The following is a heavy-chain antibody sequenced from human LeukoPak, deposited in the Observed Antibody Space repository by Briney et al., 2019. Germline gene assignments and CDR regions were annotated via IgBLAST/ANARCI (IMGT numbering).Heavy chain of an antibody. CDR3: ARHYVFVSGGSSFDY. J-gene: IGHJ4*02. D-gene: IGHD3-16*01. Sequence: SETLSLTCTVSGGSISGYYWSWIRQPPGKGLEWIGYIYYSGSTNYNPSLKSRVTMSVDTSKNQFSLNLRSVTDADTAVYYCARHYVFVSGGSSFDYWGQGTLVTVSS. CDR1: GGSISGYY. V-gene: IGHV4-59*08. CDR2: IYYSGST.